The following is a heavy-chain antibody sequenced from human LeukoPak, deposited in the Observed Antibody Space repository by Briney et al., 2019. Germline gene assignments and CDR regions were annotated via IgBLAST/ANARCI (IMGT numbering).Heavy chain of an antibody. Sequence: GGSLRLSCAASGFAFSTYAMGWVRQAPGKGLEWVTSTSGNGVKRYYAGSVRGRFTVSRDNFKNTLYLQMSSLRAEDTAIYYCAKDLAYSFDYWGQGILVAVSS. D-gene: IGHD2-15*01. CDR3: AKDLAYSFDY. V-gene: IGHV3-23*01. CDR1: GFAFSTYA. CDR2: TSGNGVKR. J-gene: IGHJ4*02.